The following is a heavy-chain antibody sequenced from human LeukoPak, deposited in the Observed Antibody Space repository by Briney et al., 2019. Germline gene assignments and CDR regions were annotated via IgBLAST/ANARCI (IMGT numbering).Heavy chain of an antibody. CDR3: ARGPGNYGSGTVGWYFDL. J-gene: IGHJ2*01. V-gene: IGHV3-21*01. CDR2: ISSSSSYI. Sequence: GGSLRLSCAASGFTFSSYSMNWVRQAPGKGLEWVSSISSSSSYIYYADSVKGRFTISRDNAKNSLYLQMNSLRAEDTAVYYCARGPGNYGSGTVGWYFDLWGRGTLVTVSS. CDR1: GFTFSSYS. D-gene: IGHD3-10*01.